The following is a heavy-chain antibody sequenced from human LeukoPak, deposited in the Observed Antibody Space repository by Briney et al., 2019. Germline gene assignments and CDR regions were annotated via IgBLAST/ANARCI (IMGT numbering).Heavy chain of an antibody. CDR3: ARDQEGFDY. J-gene: IGHJ4*02. V-gene: IGHV1-46*01. Sequence: ASVKVSFMASGGTFSSYAISWVRQAPGQGLEWMGMIYPRDGSTSYAQKFQGRVTVTRDTSTSTVHMELSGLRSEDTAVYYCARDQEGFDYWGQGTLVTVSS. CDR1: GGTFSSYA. CDR2: IYPRDGST.